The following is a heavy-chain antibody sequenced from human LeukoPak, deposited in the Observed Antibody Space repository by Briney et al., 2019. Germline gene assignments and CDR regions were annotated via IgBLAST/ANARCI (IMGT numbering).Heavy chain of an antibody. J-gene: IGHJ3*02. CDR2: ISSSSSTI. V-gene: IGHV3-48*04. CDR1: GFTFSSYS. D-gene: IGHD3-22*01. CDR3: ARDLGTMIVVARDAFDI. Sequence: GGSLRLSCAASGFTFSSYSMNWVRQAPGKGLEWASYISSSSSTIYYADSVKGRFTISRDNAKNSLYLQMNSLRAEDTAVYYCARDLGTMIVVARDAFDIWGQGTMVTVSS.